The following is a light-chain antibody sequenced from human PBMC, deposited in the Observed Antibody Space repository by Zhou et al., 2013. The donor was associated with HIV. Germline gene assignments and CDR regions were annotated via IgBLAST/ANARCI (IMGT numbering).Light chain of an antibody. J-gene: IGKJ2*01. CDR1: RSVSPW. Sequence: DVQLTQSPPTLSASVGDNVTITCRASRSVSPWLAWYQQKPGEAPKLLIYKASSLESGVPSRFSGSGSGTEFTLTISSLQPDDFATYYCQQYNSYSTFGQGTKLEIK. CDR2: KAS. V-gene: IGKV1-5*03. CDR3: QQYNSYST.